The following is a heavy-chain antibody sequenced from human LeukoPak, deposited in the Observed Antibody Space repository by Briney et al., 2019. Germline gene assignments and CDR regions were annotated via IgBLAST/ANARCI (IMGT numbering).Heavy chain of an antibody. CDR2: IKYDGSEK. J-gene: IGHJ6*02. Sequence: GGSLRLSCAASGFSFSTYCMTWGRQAPGKGLEWVATIKYDGSEKYYVDSVKGRFTISRDNAKNSLYLQMNSLRAEDTAVYYCARGRSMDVWGQGTTVTV. V-gene: IGHV3-7*01. CDR3: ARGRSMDV. CDR1: GFSFSTYC.